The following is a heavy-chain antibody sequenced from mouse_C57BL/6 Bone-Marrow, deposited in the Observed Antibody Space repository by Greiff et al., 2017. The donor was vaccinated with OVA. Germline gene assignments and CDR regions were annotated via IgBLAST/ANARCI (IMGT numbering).Heavy chain of an antibody. V-gene: IGHV2-4*01. CDR1: GFSLTSYG. J-gene: IGHJ4*01. D-gene: IGHD4-1*01. Sequence: VMLVESGPGLVQPSQSLSITCTVSGFSLTSYGVHWVRQPPGKGLEWLGVIWSGGSTDYNAAFISRLSISKDNSKSQVFFKMNSLQADDTAIYYCANTGRAMDYWGQGTSVTVSS. CDR2: IWSGGST. CDR3: ANTGRAMDY.